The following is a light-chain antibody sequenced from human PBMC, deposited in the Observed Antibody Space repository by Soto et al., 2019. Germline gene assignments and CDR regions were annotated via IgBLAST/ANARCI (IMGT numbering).Light chain of an antibody. J-gene: IGKJ4*01. CDR2: AAS. Sequence: DIQMTQSPSSLSTAIVDRVTITCLASQRINIYLNWYRQKPGKAPKLLIYAASTLQSGVPSRFSGSGSGTEFTLTISSLQPEDFATYYCQQLNSYPLTFGGGTKVDIK. V-gene: IGKV1-9*01. CDR1: QRINIY. CDR3: QQLNSYPLT.